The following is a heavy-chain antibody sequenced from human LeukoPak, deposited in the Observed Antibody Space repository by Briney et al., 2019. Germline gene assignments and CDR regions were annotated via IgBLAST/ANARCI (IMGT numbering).Heavy chain of an antibody. V-gene: IGHV3-23*03. CDR1: GFTFSSCA. D-gene: IGHD2-21*01. Sequence: GGSLRLSCAASGFTFSSCAMSWVRQPPGKGLEWVSDIYSGGSTYYADSVKGRFTISRDNSKNTLYLQMNSLRAEDTAVYYCTRGGGGSFPHYWGQGTLVTVSS. CDR3: TRGGGGSFPHY. CDR2: IYSGGST. J-gene: IGHJ4*02.